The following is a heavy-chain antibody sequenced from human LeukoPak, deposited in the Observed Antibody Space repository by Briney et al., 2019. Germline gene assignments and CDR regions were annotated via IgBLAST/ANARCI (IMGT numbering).Heavy chain of an antibody. CDR3: AKGITPMKWNDSGDAFDF. CDR2: VSWNGGLK. V-gene: IGHV3-9*01. CDR1: GFTFDDYA. D-gene: IGHD1-1*01. Sequence: GRSLRLSCAASGFTFDDYAMHWVRQAPGKGLEWVSSVSWNGGLKGYADSVKGRFPISRDNAKTSLYLHMNSLRPEDAAFYYCAKGITPMKWNDSGDAFDFWGPGTKVTVSS. J-gene: IGHJ3*01.